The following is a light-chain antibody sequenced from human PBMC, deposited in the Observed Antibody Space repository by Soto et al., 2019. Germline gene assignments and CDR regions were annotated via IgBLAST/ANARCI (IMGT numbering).Light chain of an antibody. J-gene: IGKJ2*01. Sequence: DIQMIQSPSSLSASVGDRVTITCRASQGIGNNLAWYQQKPGKVPKVLIYTASTLHSGVPSRFSGSGSGTDFTLTINSLQPEDVATYFCQQYDDSARYKFGQGTNLDIK. V-gene: IGKV1-27*01. CDR3: QQYDDSARYK. CDR2: TAS. CDR1: QGIGNN.